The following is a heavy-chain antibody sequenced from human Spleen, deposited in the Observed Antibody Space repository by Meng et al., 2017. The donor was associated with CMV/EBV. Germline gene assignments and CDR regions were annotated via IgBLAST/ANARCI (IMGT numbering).Heavy chain of an antibody. CDR1: GYTFTSYG. J-gene: IGHJ4*02. Sequence: QVYLGQSGSEVRKPGASVKGACKASGYTFTSYGISWVRQAPGQGLEWMGWISAYNGNTNYAQKLQGRVTMTTDTSTSTAYMELRSLRSDDTAVYYCAREGQEVGATTFAFDYWGQGTLVTVSS. CDR3: AREGQEVGATTFAFDY. D-gene: IGHD1-26*01. V-gene: IGHV1-18*01. CDR2: ISAYNGNT.